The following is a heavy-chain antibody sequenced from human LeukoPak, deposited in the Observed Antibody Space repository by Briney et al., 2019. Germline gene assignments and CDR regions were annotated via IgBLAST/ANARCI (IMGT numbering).Heavy chain of an antibody. J-gene: IGHJ3*02. CDR2: IYYSGTT. V-gene: IGHV4-39*01. CDR3: ARHEWGITNAFDI. CDR1: GGSFSSSDYY. D-gene: IGHD1-14*01. Sequence: SETLSLTCTVSGGSFSSSDYYWGWIRQPPGKGLEWIGSIYYSGTTYYNPSLKSRVTISVDTSKKQFSLKLRSVTAANTAVYYCARHEWGITNAFDIWGQGTMVTVSS.